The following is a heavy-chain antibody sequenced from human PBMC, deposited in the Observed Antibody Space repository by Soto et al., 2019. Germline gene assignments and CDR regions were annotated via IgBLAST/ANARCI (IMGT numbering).Heavy chain of an antibody. CDR1: GFSLRTPTMR. Sequence: SGPTLGNAPQNLTLACTVAGFSLRTPTMRVSWLRQPPGKALEWLGRLDWNDEQVYNTSLTPRLTISKDASNTRVVLTLTNVDLVVTATYLCARKRPEGPYDSAFWGHG. V-gene: IGHV2-70*04. D-gene: IGHD2-21*01. CDR3: ARKRPEGPYDSAF. J-gene: IGHJ4*01. CDR2: LDWNDEQ.